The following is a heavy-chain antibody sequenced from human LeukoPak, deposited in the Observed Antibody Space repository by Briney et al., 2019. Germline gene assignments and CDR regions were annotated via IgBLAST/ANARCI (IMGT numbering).Heavy chain of an antibody. CDR2: ISGFGGST. CDR3: AKDTRDYVWGTDY. CDR1: GFTFSNYA. Sequence: PGGSLRLSCAASGFTFSNYAMSWVRQAPGKGLEGVSGISGFGGSTYYADSVKGRFTISRDSSKHTLYLQMDSLRAEETAVYYCAKDTRDYVWGTDYWGQGTLVTVSS. J-gene: IGHJ4*02. D-gene: IGHD3-16*01. V-gene: IGHV3-23*01.